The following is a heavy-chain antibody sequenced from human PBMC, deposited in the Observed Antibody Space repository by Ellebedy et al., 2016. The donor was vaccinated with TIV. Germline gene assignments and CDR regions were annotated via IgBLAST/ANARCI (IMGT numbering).Heavy chain of an antibody. CDR3: ARVTLDGYNSGGFGY. CDR1: GFTFGRHG. CDR2: IISSRSTM. Sequence: PGGSLRLSCAASGFTFGRHGMNWVRQAPGKGLEWLSYIISSRSTMYYADSVKGRFTISRDKAKNSLFLQMNSLRAEDTAVYYCARVTLDGYNSGGFGYWGQGTLVTVSS. D-gene: IGHD5-24*01. J-gene: IGHJ4*02. V-gene: IGHV3-48*01.